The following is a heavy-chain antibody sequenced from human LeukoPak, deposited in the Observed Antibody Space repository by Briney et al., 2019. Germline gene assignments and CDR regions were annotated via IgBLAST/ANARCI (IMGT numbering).Heavy chain of an antibody. Sequence: GSLRLSCAASGFTFSSYAMSWVRQAPGKGLEWVSAISGSGGSTYYADSVKGRFTISRDNSKNTLYLQMNSLRVDDTAVYYCAKEKTAAAAVGTVGFDPWGQGTLVTVSS. D-gene: IGHD6-13*01. V-gene: IGHV3-23*01. J-gene: IGHJ5*02. CDR2: ISGSGGST. CDR1: GFTFSSYA. CDR3: AKEKTAAAAVGTVGFDP.